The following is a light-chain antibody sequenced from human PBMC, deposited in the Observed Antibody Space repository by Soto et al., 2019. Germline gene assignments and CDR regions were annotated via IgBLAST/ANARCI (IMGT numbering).Light chain of an antibody. Sequence: QSALTQPPSASGSPGQSVTISCTGTSSDVGGYNFVSWYQHHPGKAPKLVIYEVNKRPSGVPDRFSGSKSGNTASLTVSGLQADDEADYYCSSYAGNNNFDFGSGTKVTVL. CDR1: SSDVGGYNF. V-gene: IGLV2-8*01. CDR3: SSYAGNNNFD. J-gene: IGLJ1*01. CDR2: EVN.